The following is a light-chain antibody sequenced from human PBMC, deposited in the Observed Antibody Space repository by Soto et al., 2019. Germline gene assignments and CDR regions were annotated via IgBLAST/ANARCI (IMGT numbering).Light chain of an antibody. Sequence: DIQMTQSPSSLSSSIGDRVTITCRASQNIGSFLNWYQQKPGDAPRLLVYSASRIQSGVPSRFNASGSGTDFTLSISSLQPEDVSADYCRQGSTSPITFGLGTKVDIK. CDR2: SAS. CDR1: QNIGSF. J-gene: IGKJ1*01. V-gene: IGKV1-39*01. CDR3: RQGSTSPIT.